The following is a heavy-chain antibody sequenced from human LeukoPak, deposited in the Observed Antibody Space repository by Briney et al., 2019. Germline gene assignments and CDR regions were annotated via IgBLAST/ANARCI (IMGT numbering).Heavy chain of an antibody. CDR3: ARGGIITGSNFDC. Sequence: GGSLRLSCAASGFTFSSYWMNWVRQAPGKGLEWVANIKQDGSEKYYVDSVKGRFTISRDNAKNSLYLQMDSLRGEDTAVYYCARGGIITGSNFDCWGQGTLVTVSS. CDR2: IKQDGSEK. V-gene: IGHV3-7*01. D-gene: IGHD1-20*01. J-gene: IGHJ4*02. CDR1: GFTFSSYW.